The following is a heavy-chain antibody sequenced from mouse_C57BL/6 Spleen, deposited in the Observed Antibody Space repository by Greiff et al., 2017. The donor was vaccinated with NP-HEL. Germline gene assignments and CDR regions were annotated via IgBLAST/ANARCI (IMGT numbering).Heavy chain of an antibody. V-gene: IGHV2-5*01. Sequence: QVQLQQSGPGLVQPSQSLSITCTVSGFSLTSYGVHWVRQSPGKGLEWLGVLWRGGSTDYNAAFMSRLSITKDNSKSHVFFKMNSLQADDTAIYYCAKKNGEQRGYYYAMDYWGQGTSVTVSS. CDR3: AKKNGEQRGYYYAMDY. CDR2: LWRGGST. CDR1: GFSLTSYG. J-gene: IGHJ4*01.